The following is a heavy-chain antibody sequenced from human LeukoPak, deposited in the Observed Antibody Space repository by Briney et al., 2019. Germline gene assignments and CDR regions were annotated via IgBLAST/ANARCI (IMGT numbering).Heavy chain of an antibody. CDR2: IYSSGST. CDR3: ASSGLRYSASR. D-gene: IGHD3-9*01. Sequence: QAGGSLRLSCAASGFTVSSNYMSRVRQAPGKGLEWVLVIYSSGSTYYAGSVKGRFTISRDNSKNTLYLQMNSLRAEDTAVYYCASSGLRYSASRWGQGTLVTVSS. J-gene: IGHJ4*02. CDR1: GFTVSSNY. V-gene: IGHV3-66*02.